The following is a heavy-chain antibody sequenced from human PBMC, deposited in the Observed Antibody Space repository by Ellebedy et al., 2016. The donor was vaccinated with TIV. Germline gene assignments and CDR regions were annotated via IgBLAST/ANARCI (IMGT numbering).Heavy chain of an antibody. V-gene: IGHV3-7*01. CDR1: GSTISRSW. CDR3: AAEAWWRLDP. D-gene: IGHD2-15*01. Sequence: PGGSLRLSCAASGSTISRSWMSWVRQAPGKGLAWVAKINPLGSQKSYVDSVKGRFTISRDNAENSLFLEMNSLRVEDTAVYYCAAEAWWRLDPWGQGTLVTVSS. J-gene: IGHJ5*02. CDR2: INPLGSQK.